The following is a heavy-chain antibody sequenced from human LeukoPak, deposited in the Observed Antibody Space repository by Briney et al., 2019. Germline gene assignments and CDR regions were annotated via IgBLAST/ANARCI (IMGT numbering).Heavy chain of an antibody. V-gene: IGHV4-59*12. Sequence: SETLSLTCTVSGGSISSYYWSWIRQPPGKGLEWIGYIYSSGSTNYNPSLKSRVTISVDTSKNQFSLKLSSVTAADTAVYYCAREKTSVAGFPGPRHEFDYWGQGTLVTVSS. CDR2: IYSSGST. D-gene: IGHD6-19*01. CDR3: AREKTSVAGFPGPRHEFDY. CDR1: GGSISSYY. J-gene: IGHJ4*02.